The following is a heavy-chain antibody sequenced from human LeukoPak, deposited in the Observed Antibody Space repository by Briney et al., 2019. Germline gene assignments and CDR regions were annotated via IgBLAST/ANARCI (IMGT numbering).Heavy chain of an antibody. CDR1: GGSISGSSCY. Sequence: SETLSLTCTVSGGSISGSSCYWGWIRQPPGKGLEWIGSIYYSGSTYYNPSLKSRVTISVDTSKNQFSLKLSSVTAADTAVYYCARHQEGIAVAFDYWGQGTLVTVSS. CDR2: IYYSGST. D-gene: IGHD6-19*01. V-gene: IGHV4-39*01. CDR3: ARHQEGIAVAFDY. J-gene: IGHJ4*02.